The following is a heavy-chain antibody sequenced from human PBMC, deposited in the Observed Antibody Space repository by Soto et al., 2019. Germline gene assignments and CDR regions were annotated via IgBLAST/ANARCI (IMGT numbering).Heavy chain of an antibody. D-gene: IGHD2-2*01. J-gene: IGHJ6*02. CDR2: IYYSGST. CDR3: ALCSTGYYYGMDV. CDR1: GGSISSGGYY. V-gene: IGHV4-31*03. Sequence: QVQLQESGPGLVKPSQTLSLTCTVSGGSISSGGYYWSWIRQHPGKGLEWIGYIYYSGSTYYNPSLTSRVTISVDTSKNQFSLKLSSVTAADTAVYYCALCSTGYYYGMDVWGQGTTVTVSS.